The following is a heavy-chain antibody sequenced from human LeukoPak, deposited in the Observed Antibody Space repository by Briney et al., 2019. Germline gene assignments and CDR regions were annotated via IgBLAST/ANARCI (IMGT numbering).Heavy chain of an antibody. CDR2: INPNSGGT. CDR1: GYTFTSYY. CDR3: ARVPNTGSGSYLDSPFDY. Sequence: ASVKVSCKASGYTFTSYYMHWVRQAPGQGLEWMGWINPNSGGTNYAQKFQGRVTMTRDTSISTAYMELSRLRSDDTAVYYCARVPNTGSGSYLDSPFDYWGQGTLVTVSS. D-gene: IGHD3-10*01. V-gene: IGHV1-2*02. J-gene: IGHJ4*02.